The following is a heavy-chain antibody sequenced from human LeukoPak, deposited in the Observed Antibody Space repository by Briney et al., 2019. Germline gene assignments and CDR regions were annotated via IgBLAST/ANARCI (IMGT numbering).Heavy chain of an antibody. Sequence: GGSLRLSCAASGFTFSSYAMHWVRQAPGKGLEWVAVISYDGSNKYYADSVKGRFTISRDNSKNTLYLQMNSLRAEDTAVYYCARGSVIKLTLDYWGQGTLVTVSS. CDR3: ARGSVIKLTLDY. CDR2: ISYDGSNK. D-gene: IGHD3-10*01. V-gene: IGHV3-30-3*01. J-gene: IGHJ4*02. CDR1: GFTFSSYA.